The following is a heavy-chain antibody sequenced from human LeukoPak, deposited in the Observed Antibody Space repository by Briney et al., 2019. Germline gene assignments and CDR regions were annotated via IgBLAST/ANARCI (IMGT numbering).Heavy chain of an antibody. V-gene: IGHV3-23*01. D-gene: IGHD3-22*01. CDR1: GFTFSSYA. Sequence: GGSLRLSCAASGFTFSSYAMSWVRQAPGKGLEWVSSISGGGGSTYYADSVKGRFTISRDNSKNTLYLQMNSLRAEDTAVYYCAKDVGGVQDYYYDSSGYGGGQGTLVTVSS. CDR3: AKDVGGVQDYYYDSSGYG. J-gene: IGHJ4*02. CDR2: ISGGGGST.